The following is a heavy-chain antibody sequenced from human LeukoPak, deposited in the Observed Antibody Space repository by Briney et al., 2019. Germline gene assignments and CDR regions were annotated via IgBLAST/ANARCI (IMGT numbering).Heavy chain of an antibody. D-gene: IGHD1-26*01. V-gene: IGHV3-30*02. CDR1: GFTFSSYG. CDR2: IRYDGSNK. CDR3: AKARGSYYEVFDY. Sequence: GGSLRLSCSASGFTFSSYGMHWVRQAPGKGLEWVAFIRYDGSNKYYADSVKGRFTISRDNSKNTLYLQMNSLRAEDTAVYYCAKARGSYYEVFDYWGQGTLVTVSS. J-gene: IGHJ4*02.